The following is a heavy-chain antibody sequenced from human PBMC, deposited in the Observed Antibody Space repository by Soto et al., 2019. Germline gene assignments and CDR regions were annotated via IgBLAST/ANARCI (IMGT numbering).Heavy chain of an antibody. CDR3: ARAQGAYYYGSGSYYKPPYYFDH. J-gene: IGHJ4*02. CDR1: GGSFSGYY. CDR2: INHSGST. V-gene: IGHV4-34*01. Sequence: PSETLSLTCAVYGGSFSGYYWSWIRQPPGKGREWIGEINHSGSTNYNPSLKSRVTISVDTSKNQFSLKLSSVTAADTAVYYCARAQGAYYYGSGSYYKPPYYFDHWGQGTLVTVSS. D-gene: IGHD3-10*01.